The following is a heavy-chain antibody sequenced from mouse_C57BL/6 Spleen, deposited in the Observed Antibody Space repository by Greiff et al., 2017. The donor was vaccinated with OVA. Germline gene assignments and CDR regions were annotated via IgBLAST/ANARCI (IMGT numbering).Heavy chain of an antibody. V-gene: IGHV1-54*01. Sequence: QVQLQQSGAELVRPGTSVKVSCKASGYAFTNYLIEWVKQRPGQGLEWIGVINPGSGGTNYNEKFKGKATLTADKSSSTAYMQLSSLTSEDSAVYFCARTENYSNYGGYWGQGTTLTVSS. J-gene: IGHJ2*01. CDR2: INPGSGGT. CDR3: ARTENYSNYGGY. D-gene: IGHD2-5*01. CDR1: GYAFTNYL.